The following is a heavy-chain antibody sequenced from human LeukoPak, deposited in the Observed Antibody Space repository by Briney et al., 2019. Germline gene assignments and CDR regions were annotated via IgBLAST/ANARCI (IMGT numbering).Heavy chain of an antibody. Sequence: GGTLRLSCAASGFTFSSYWMHWVRQAPGKGLVWVSRINCDGSSTSYADSVKGRFTISRDNAKNSLYLQMNSLRAEDTAVYYCARWDSSGYLVRVNYYYGMDVWGQGTTVTVSS. CDR3: ARWDSSGYLVRVNYYYGMDV. V-gene: IGHV3-74*01. D-gene: IGHD3-22*01. CDR2: INCDGSST. CDR1: GFTFSSYW. J-gene: IGHJ6*02.